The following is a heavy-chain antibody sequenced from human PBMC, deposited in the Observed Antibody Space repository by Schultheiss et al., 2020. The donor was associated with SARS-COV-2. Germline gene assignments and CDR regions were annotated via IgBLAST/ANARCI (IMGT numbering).Heavy chain of an antibody. D-gene: IGHD2-15*01. Sequence: GGSLRLSCAASGFTFSSYAMSWVRQAPGKGPEWVAVISDDGSHKYYSDSVKGRFTVNRDNSRNTLYLEMNSLRVADTAVYYCAREEGYCAGGRCYSNYYYYGMDVWGQGTTVTVSS. CDR1: GFTFSSYA. CDR2: ISDDGSHK. CDR3: AREEGYCAGGRCYSNYYYYGMDV. V-gene: IGHV3-30*03. J-gene: IGHJ6*02.